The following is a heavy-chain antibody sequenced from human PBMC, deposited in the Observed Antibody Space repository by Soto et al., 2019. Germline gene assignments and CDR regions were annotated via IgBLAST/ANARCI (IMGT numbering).Heavy chain of an antibody. CDR2: ITTYNGNT. CDR3: ARRTRWNDGGYYDYALDV. CDR1: GYIFTSYG. V-gene: IGHV1-18*01. D-gene: IGHD1-1*01. Sequence: QVQLVQSGAEVKKLGASVKVSCKASGYIFTSYGISWVRQAPGQGLEWMGWITTYNGNTNYAQKFQDRVTMTSEESTITADMELRSLTSDDTAVYFCARRTRWNDGGYYDYALDVWGQGTTITVSS. J-gene: IGHJ6*02.